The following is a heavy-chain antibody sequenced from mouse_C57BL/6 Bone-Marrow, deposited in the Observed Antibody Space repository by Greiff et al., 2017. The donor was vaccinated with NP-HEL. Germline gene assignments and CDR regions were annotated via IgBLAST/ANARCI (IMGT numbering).Heavy chain of an antibody. CDR1: GYTFTSYW. J-gene: IGHJ4*01. CDR3: AMDEYDCAMDY. D-gene: IGHD5-1*01. CDR2: IHPNSGST. Sequence: VQLQQPGAELVKPGASVKLSCKASGYTFTSYWMHWVKQRPGRGLEWIGRIHPNSGSTKYNEKFKSKATLTVDKPSSTAYMQLSSLTSEDSAVYCWAMDEYDCAMDYWGQGTTVTVSS. V-gene: IGHV1-72*01.